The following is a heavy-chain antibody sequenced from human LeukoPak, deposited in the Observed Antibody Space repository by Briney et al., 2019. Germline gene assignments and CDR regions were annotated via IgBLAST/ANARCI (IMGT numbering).Heavy chain of an antibody. J-gene: IGHJ5*02. CDR2: ISGSGGST. D-gene: IGHD2-2*01. Sequence: GGSLRLSCAASGFTFSSYAMSWVRQAPGKGLEWVSAISGSGGSTYYADSVKGRFTISRDNSKNTLYLQMNSLRAEDTAVYYCAKGKRGSSSTSLSFDPWGQGTLVTVSS. CDR3: AKGKRGSSSTSLSFDP. V-gene: IGHV3-23*01. CDR1: GFTFSSYA.